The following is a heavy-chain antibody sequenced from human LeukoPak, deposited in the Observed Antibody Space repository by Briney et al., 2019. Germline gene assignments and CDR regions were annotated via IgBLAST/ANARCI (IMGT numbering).Heavy chain of an antibody. CDR1: GVSISSDRNY. J-gene: IGHJ4*02. CDR3: VRDSYGSGYSVYESEVFDY. V-gene: IGHV4-61*02. Sequence: SETLSLTCTVSGVSISSDRNYWTWIRQPAGEGLEWIGRMCIGGHIHYNPSLQSRVTISLDTSKNQFSLKLNSVTAADTAIYYCVRDSYGSGYSVYESEVFDYWGQGILVTVSA. CDR2: MCIGGHI. D-gene: IGHD5/OR15-5a*01.